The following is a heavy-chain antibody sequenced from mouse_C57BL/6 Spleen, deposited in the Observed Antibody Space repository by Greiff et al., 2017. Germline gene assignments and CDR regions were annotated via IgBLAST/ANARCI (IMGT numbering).Heavy chain of an antibody. CDR3: SRAVDYDGYYFDY. J-gene: IGHJ2*01. CDR2: ISYDGSN. CDR1: GYSITSGYY. V-gene: IGHV3-6*01. D-gene: IGHD2-4*01. Sequence: EVQLQESGPGLVKPSQSLSLTCSVTGYSITSGYYWNWIRQFPGNKLEWMGYISYDGSNNYNPSLKNRISITRDTSKNQFFLKLNSVTTEDTATYYCSRAVDYDGYYFDYWGQGTTLTVSS.